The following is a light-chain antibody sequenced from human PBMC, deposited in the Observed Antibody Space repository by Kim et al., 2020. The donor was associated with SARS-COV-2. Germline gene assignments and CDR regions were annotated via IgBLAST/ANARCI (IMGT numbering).Light chain of an antibody. CDR2: ASS. CDR1: QNIRTY. CDR3: QQTYSNPPT. V-gene: IGKV1-39*01. Sequence: IQMTQSPSSLSASIGDRVTITCRTSQNIRTYLNWYQQRPGKAPKLLIYASSSLQSEVPSRFSESGSGADFTLTIAGLQADDFATYHCQQTYSNPPTFGGGTKLEI. J-gene: IGKJ4*01.